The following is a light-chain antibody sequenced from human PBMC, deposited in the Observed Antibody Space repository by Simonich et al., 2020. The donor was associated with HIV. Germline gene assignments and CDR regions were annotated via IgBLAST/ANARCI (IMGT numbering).Light chain of an antibody. Sequence: DIVMTQSPDSLAVSLGERATINCKSSQSVLYSSKNKNYLAWYQQKPGQPPNLLIYWASTREAGVPDRFSGSGSETDFTLTISSLQVEDVAVYYCQQYYITPQTFGQGTKVEIK. V-gene: IGKV4-1*01. J-gene: IGKJ1*01. CDR2: WAS. CDR3: QQYYITPQT. CDR1: QSVLYSSKNKNY.